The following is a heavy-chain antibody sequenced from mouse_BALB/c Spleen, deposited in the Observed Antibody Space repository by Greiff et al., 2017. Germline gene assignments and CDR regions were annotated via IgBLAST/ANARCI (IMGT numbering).Heavy chain of an antibody. J-gene: IGHJ3*01. CDR2: IDPSDSYT. CDR1: GYTFTSYW. D-gene: IGHD2-14*01. CDR3: AKGTYREAWFAY. Sequence: VQLQQSGAELVKPGASVKLSCKASGYTFTSYWMHWVKQRPGQGLEWIGEIDPSDSYTNYNQKFKGKATLTVDKSSSTAYMQLSSLTSEDSAVYYCAKGTYREAWFAYWGQGTLVTVSA. V-gene: IGHV1-69*02.